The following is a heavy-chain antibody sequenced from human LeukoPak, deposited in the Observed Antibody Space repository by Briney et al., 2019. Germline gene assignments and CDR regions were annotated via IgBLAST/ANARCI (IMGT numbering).Heavy chain of an antibody. CDR3: ARGTDFWSGYYYYMDV. J-gene: IGHJ6*03. D-gene: IGHD3-3*01. CDR2: ISAYNGNT. Sequence: ASVKVSCKASGYTFTSYGISWVRQAPGQGLEWMGWISAYNGNTNYAQKLQGRVTMTTDTSTSTAYMELRSLRSDDTAVYYWARGTDFWSGYYYYMDVWGKGTTVTVSS. CDR1: GYTFTSYG. V-gene: IGHV1-18*01.